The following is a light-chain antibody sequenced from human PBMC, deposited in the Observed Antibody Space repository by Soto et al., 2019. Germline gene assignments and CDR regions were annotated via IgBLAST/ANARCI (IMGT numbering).Light chain of an antibody. CDR3: KQRSNWPT. CDR1: QSVSSSY. CDR2: DAS. J-gene: IGKJ5*01. V-gene: IGKV3D-20*02. Sequence: EIVLTQAPGTLSLSPGERATLSCRASQSVSSSYLAWYQQKPGQAPRLLIYDASNRATGIQASFSGSGSGTDSTLTISSLEPEDFAVYYCKQRSNWPTCGQGTRLEIK.